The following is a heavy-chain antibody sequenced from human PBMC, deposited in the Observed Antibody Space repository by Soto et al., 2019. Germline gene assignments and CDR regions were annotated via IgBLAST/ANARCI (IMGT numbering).Heavy chain of an antibody. CDR1: GFTFSSYA. V-gene: IGHV3-30-3*01. CDR3: ARPAVAGPPGYYYGMDV. D-gene: IGHD6-19*01. CDR2: ISYDGSNK. J-gene: IGHJ6*02. Sequence: VGSLRLSCAASGFTFSSYAMHWVRQAPGKGLEWVAVISYDGSNKYYADSVKGRFTISRDNSKNTLYLQMNSLRAEDTAVYYCARPAVAGPPGYYYGMDVWGQGTTLTVSS.